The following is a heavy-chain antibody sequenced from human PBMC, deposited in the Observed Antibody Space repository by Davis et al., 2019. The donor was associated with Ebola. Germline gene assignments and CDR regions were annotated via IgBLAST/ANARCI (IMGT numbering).Heavy chain of an antibody. CDR3: ARLQDYGDIDY. V-gene: IGHV4-39*01. CDR2: IYYSGST. J-gene: IGHJ4*02. Sequence: MPSETLSLTCTVSGGSISSSTYYWGWIRQPPGKGLEWIGSIYYSGSTYYNPSLKSRVTISVDTSKNQFSLKLSSVTAADTAVYYCARLQDYGDIDYWGQGTLVTVSS. D-gene: IGHD4-17*01. CDR1: GGSISSSTYY.